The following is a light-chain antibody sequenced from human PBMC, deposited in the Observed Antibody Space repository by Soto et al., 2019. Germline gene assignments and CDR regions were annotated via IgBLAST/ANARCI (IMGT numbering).Light chain of an antibody. Sequence: ETVMTQSPATLSVSPGERATLSCRASQSVSSNLAWYQQKPGQAPRLLIYDASNRATGIPARFSGSGSGTDFTLTISRLEPGDFAVYFCQQYGGFPITFGQGTRLEIK. V-gene: IGKV3-20*01. CDR3: QQYGGFPIT. CDR1: QSVSSN. J-gene: IGKJ5*01. CDR2: DAS.